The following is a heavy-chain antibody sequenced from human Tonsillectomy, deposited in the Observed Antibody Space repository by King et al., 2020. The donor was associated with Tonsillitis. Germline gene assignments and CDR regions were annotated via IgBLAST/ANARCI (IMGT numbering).Heavy chain of an antibody. CDR1: GFIFSDYY. D-gene: IGHD6-19*01. CDR3: TRPIAVAGTGLDY. Sequence: VQLVESGGGLVKPGGSLRLSCAASGFIFSDYYMTWIRQAPGKGLEWVSYISSSDGTYYANSVRGRFTVSRDNAKKSLYLQLNTLGVEDTAVYYRTRPIAVAGTGLDYWGQGILVPVSS. V-gene: IGHV3-11*01. J-gene: IGHJ4*02. CDR2: ISSSDGT.